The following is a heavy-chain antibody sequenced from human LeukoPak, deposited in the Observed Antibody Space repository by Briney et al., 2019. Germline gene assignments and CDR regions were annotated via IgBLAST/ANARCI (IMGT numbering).Heavy chain of an antibody. V-gene: IGHV1-69*02. J-gene: IGHJ4*02. CDR2: IIPILGIA. CDR3: ARHDETGYSSSWYEY. CDR1: GGTFSSYT. Sequence: AASVKVSCKASGGTFSSYTISWVRQAPGQGLEWMGGIIPILGIANYAQKFQGRVTITADKSTSTAYMELSSLRSEDTAVYYCARHDETGYSSSWYEYWGQGTLVTVSS. D-gene: IGHD6-13*01.